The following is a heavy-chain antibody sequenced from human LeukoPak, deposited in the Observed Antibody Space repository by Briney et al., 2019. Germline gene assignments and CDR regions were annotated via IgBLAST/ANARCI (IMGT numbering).Heavy chain of an antibody. J-gene: IGHJ4*02. V-gene: IGHV4-59*01. CDR3: ARIVPYKYGYVDY. D-gene: IGHD5-18*01. CDR1: GGSINNYY. Sequence: SETLSLTCTVSGGSINNYYWIWIRQPPGKGLEWIGYIYYSGSTTYNPSLKSRVTISLGTSKNQFSLKLEAVNASDTAVYYCARIVPYKYGYVDYWGQGTLVTVSS. CDR2: IYYSGST.